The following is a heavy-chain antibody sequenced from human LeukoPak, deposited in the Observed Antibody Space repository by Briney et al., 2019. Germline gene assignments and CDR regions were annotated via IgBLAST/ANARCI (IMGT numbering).Heavy chain of an antibody. CDR3: ARGLNKFDP. CDR1: GGSFSGYY. V-gene: IGHV4-59*01. CDR2: FYNSDNT. J-gene: IGHJ5*02. Sequence: PSETLSLTCAVYGGSFSGYYWTWIRQPPGKGLEWIGFFYNSDNTNYNPSLKSRVTISVDTSKNQFSLKLSSVTAADTAIYYCARGLNKFDPWGQGTLVTVSS.